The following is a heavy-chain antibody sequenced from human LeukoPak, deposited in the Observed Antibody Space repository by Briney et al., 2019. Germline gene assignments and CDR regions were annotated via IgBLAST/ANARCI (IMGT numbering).Heavy chain of an antibody. CDR1: GGSISNYY. Sequence: SETLSLTCTVSGGSISNYYWSWIRQPPGKGLEWIGRIYTSGSTNYHPSLKSRVTMSVDTSKNQFSLKLSSVTAADTAVYYCASGSYYTIFDYWGQGTLVTVSS. D-gene: IGHD3-10*01. V-gene: IGHV4-4*07. J-gene: IGHJ4*02. CDR3: ASGSYYTIFDY. CDR2: IYTSGST.